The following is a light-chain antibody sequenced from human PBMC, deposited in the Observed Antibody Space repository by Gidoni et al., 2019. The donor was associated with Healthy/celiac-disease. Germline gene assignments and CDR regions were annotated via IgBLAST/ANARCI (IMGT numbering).Light chain of an antibody. CDR3: NSRDSSGNHVV. CDR2: GKN. CDR1: SLRSYY. Sequence: SELTQDSAVSVALGQTVRSTCQGDSLRSYYASWYQQKPGQAPVLVIYGKNNRPSGSQDRFSGSSSGNTASLTIPGAQAEDEADYYCNSRDSSGNHVVFGGGTKLTVL. V-gene: IGLV3-19*01. J-gene: IGLJ2*01.